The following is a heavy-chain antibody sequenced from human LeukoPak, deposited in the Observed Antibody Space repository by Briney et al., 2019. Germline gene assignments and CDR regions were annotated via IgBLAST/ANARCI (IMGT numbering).Heavy chain of an antibody. CDR1: GGSISNYY. Sequence: SEPLSLTCTVSGGSISNYYWSWIRQPAGKGLEWIGRIYAGRNTDHNPSLKSRVTMSLDSSKNQFSLRLTSVTAADTAVYYCAREHKDYDGDGYYYGYWGQGILVTVSS. CDR3: AREHKDYDGDGYYYGY. D-gene: IGHD2-21*02. V-gene: IGHV4-4*07. CDR2: IYAGRNT. J-gene: IGHJ4*02.